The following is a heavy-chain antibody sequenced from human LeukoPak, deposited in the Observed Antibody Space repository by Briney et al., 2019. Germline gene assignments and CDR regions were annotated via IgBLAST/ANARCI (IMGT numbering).Heavy chain of an antibody. D-gene: IGHD3-10*01. CDR3: ARAGSGFDI. J-gene: IGHJ3*02. CDR1: GYIFISYW. Sequence: AEALKISCKASGYIFISYWICWVRQMRGKGLEWVGIIYPSDSDTGYSPSFQGQVTISADKSISTAYLQWSSLKASDTAVYYCARAGSGFDIWGQGTMVTVSS. CDR2: IYPSDSDT. V-gene: IGHV5-51*01.